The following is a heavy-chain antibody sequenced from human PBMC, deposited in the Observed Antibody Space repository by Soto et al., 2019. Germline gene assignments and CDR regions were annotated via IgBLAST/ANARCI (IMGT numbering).Heavy chain of an antibody. CDR1: GGSISSSSYY. CDR3: ARRVSDIVVVVAATEWFDP. CDR2: IYYSGST. D-gene: IGHD2-15*01. J-gene: IGHJ5*02. Sequence: SETLSLTCTVSGGSISSSSYYWGWIRQPPGKGLEWIGSIYYSGSTYYNPSLKSRVTISVDTSKNQFSLKLSSVTAADTAVYYCARRVSDIVVVVAATEWFDPWGQGTLVTVSS. V-gene: IGHV4-39*01.